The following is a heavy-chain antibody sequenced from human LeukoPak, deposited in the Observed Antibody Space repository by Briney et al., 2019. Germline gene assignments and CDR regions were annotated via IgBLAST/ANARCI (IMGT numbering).Heavy chain of an antibody. Sequence: GGSLRLSCAASGFTFSRAWLSWVRQAPGRGLEWVSYIGPGSTTIYYADSVKGRFTISRDNAKNSLYLQMNSLRDEATAVYYCARHDYGGNSGDYWGQGTLVTVSS. D-gene: IGHD4-23*01. J-gene: IGHJ4*02. CDR3: ARHDYGGNSGDY. CDR2: IGPGSTTI. CDR1: GFTFSRAW. V-gene: IGHV3-48*02.